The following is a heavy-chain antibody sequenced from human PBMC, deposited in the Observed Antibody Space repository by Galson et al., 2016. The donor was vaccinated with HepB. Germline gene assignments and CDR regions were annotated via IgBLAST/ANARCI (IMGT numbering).Heavy chain of an antibody. CDR1: GYTFTTSA. CDR2: ISTYSGNT. CDR3: ARDVPYRFDS. D-gene: IGHD2-21*01. Sequence: SVKVSCKASGYTFTTSAISWVRQAPGQGLEWMGWISTYSGNTKYAQNFQGGLTLTTDSSTTTAYMELRSRRVDDTALYYCARDVPYRFDSWGQGTLVTVSS. J-gene: IGHJ4*02. V-gene: IGHV1-18*01.